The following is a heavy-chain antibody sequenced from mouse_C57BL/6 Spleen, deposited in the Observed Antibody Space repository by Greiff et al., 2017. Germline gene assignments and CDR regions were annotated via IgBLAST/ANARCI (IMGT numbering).Heavy chain of an antibody. V-gene: IGHV2-2*01. CDR1: GFSLTSYG. Sequence: VQLKESGPGLVQPSQSLSITCTVSGFSLTSYGVHWVRQSPGKGLEWLGVIWSGGSTDYNAAFISRLSISKDNSKSQVFFKMNSLQADDTAIYYCARSPYYYGSRGYFDVWGTGTTVTVSS. D-gene: IGHD1-1*01. CDR2: IWSGGST. J-gene: IGHJ1*03. CDR3: ARSPYYYGSRGYFDV.